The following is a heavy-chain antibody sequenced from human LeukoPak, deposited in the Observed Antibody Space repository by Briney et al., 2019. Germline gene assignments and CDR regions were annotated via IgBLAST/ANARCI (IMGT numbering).Heavy chain of an antibody. CDR3: AKTLGGTLYNAFDV. Sequence: SPRLSCAASGFTFDDYAMVWVRQAPGKGLEWVSTIGWDRDILAYADSVKGRFTISRDNARNSLYLQMNSLRPEDTALYYCAKTLGGTLYNAFDVWGQGTKVTVSS. V-gene: IGHV3-9*01. CDR2: IGWDRDIL. D-gene: IGHD1-26*01. J-gene: IGHJ3*01. CDR1: GFTFDDYA.